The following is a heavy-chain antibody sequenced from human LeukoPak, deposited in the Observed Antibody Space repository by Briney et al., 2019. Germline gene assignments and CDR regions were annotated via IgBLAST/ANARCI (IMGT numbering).Heavy chain of an antibody. J-gene: IGHJ4*02. V-gene: IGHV4-39*07. CDR3: ARAAREMATTPDFDY. D-gene: IGHD5-24*01. Sequence: SETLSLTCTVSGGSVSSSSYYWSWIRQPPGKGLEWIGEINHSGSTNYNPSLKSRVTISVDTSKNQFSLKLSSVTAADTAVYYCARAAREMATTPDFDYWGQGTLVTVSS. CDR1: GGSVSSSSYY. CDR2: INHSGST.